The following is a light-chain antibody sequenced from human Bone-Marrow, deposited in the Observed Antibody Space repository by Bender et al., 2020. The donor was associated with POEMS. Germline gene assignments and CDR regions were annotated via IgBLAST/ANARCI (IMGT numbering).Light chain of an antibody. J-gene: IGLJ3*02. V-gene: IGLV1-44*01. CDR1: SSNIGTNP. Sequence: QPVLTQPPSASGTPGQRVTISCSGSSSNIGTNPVNWYQQLPGTAPKPLIYINNQRPSAVPDRFSGSKSGTSASLAISGLQSGDEADYYCAAWEDSLNGWVFGGGTKLTVL. CDR3: AAWEDSLNGWV. CDR2: INN.